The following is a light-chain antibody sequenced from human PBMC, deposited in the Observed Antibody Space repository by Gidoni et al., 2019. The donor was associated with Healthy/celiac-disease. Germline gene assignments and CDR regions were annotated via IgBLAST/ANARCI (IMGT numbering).Light chain of an antibody. CDR3: QQRSNWRRS. V-gene: IGKV3-11*01. CDR1: QSVSSY. CDR2: DAS. J-gene: IGKJ2*04. Sequence: EIVLTQSPATLSLSPGERATLSCRASQSVSSYLAWYQQKPGQAPRLLIYDASNRATGIPARFSGSGSGTDFTLTISSLEPEDFAVYYCQQRSNWRRSFXXXTKLEIK.